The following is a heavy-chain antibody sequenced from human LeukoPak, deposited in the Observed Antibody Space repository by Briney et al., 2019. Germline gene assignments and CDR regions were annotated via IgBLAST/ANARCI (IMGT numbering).Heavy chain of an antibody. V-gene: IGHV4-38-2*02. D-gene: IGHD6-25*01. CDR1: GYSISSGYY. Sequence: SETLSLTCTVSGYSISSGYYWSWIRQPPGKGLEWIGSIYHSGSTYYNPSLKSRVTISVDKSKNQFSLKLSSVTAADTAVYYCARGPSATLYYYYMDVWGKGTTVTISS. CDR2: IYHSGST. J-gene: IGHJ6*03. CDR3: ARGPSATLYYYYMDV.